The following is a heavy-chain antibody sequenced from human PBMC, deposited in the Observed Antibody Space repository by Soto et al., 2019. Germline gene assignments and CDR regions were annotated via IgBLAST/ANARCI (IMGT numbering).Heavy chain of an antibody. CDR1: GGSISSSSYY. Sequence: QLQLQESGPGLVKPSETLSLTCTVSGGSISSSSYYWGWIRQPPGKGLEWIGSIYYSGSTYYNPSLQSRVTISVDTSKNQFSLKLSSVTAADTAVYYCARPRIAAAGTNAFDIWGQGTMVTVSS. CDR3: ARPRIAAAGTNAFDI. V-gene: IGHV4-39*01. CDR2: IYYSGST. J-gene: IGHJ3*02. D-gene: IGHD6-13*01.